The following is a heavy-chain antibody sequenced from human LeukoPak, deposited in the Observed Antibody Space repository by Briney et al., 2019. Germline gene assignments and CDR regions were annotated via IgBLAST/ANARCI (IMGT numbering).Heavy chain of an antibody. Sequence: GGSLRLSCAASGFTFTRYTMHGVRQAPGKGLEWVALVLYDGSKKYYADSVKGRFTLSRDNSKNTLSLQMNTLRPDDTAVYYCVRDNYGGILDFWGQGTLVTVSP. CDR1: GFTFTRYT. J-gene: IGHJ4*02. CDR2: VLYDGSKK. D-gene: IGHD2-21*01. V-gene: IGHV3-30*04. CDR3: VRDNYGGILDF.